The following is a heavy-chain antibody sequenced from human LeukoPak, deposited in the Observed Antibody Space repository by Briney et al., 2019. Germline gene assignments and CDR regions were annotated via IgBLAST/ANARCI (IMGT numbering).Heavy chain of an antibody. V-gene: IGHV4-59*08. CDR1: GGSIPSYY. J-gene: IGHJ4*02. CDR2: IYNSGST. D-gene: IGHD3-10*01. CDR3: ARRRASGFGELFDY. Sequence: SETLSLTCTVSGGSIPSYYWTWIRQPPGKGLEWIGYIYNSGSTNYNPSLKSRVTISVDTSKNQFSLKLSSVTAADTAVYYCARRRASGFGELFDYWGQGTLVTVSP.